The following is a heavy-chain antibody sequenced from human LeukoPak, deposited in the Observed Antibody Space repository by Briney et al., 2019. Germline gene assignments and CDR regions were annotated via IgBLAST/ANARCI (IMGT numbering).Heavy chain of an antibody. J-gene: IGHJ4*02. CDR2: ISAYSGNT. Sequence: ASVKVSCKASGYTFTSYGISWVRQAPGQGLEWMGWISAYSGNTNYAQKLQGRVTMTTDTSTSTAYMELRSLRSDDTAVYYCARVRSYGSGSYSYYFDYWGQGTLVTVSS. V-gene: IGHV1-18*01. CDR1: GYTFTSYG. D-gene: IGHD3-10*01. CDR3: ARVRSYGSGSYSYYFDY.